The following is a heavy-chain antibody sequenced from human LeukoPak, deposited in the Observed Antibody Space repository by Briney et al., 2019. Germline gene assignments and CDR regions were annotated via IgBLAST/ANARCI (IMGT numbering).Heavy chain of an antibody. Sequence: GGSLRLSCAASGFTFSSYAMHWVRQAPGKGLEWVAVISYDGSNKYYADSVKGRFTISRDNSKNTLYLQMNSPRVEDTAVYYCARGGPELVGKGFDYWGQGTLVTVSS. CDR1: GFTFSSYA. CDR2: ISYDGSNK. J-gene: IGHJ4*02. CDR3: ARGGPELVGKGFDY. V-gene: IGHV3-30-3*01. D-gene: IGHD6-13*01.